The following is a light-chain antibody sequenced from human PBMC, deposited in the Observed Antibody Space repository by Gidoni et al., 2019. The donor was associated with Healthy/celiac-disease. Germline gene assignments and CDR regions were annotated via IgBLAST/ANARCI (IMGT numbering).Light chain of an antibody. CDR2: SNN. Sequence: QSVLTQPPSASGTPGQRVPISCSGSRSNIGSNTVNWYQQLPGTAPKLLIYSNNPRPSGVPDRFSGSKSGTSASLAISGLQSEDEADYYCAAWDDSLNGLVFGGGTKLTVL. CDR3: AAWDDSLNGLV. CDR1: RSNIGSNT. J-gene: IGLJ2*01. V-gene: IGLV1-44*01.